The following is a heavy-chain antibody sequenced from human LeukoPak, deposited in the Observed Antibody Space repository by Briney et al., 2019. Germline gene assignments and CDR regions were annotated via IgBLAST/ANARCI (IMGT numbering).Heavy chain of an antibody. CDR1: GFIFSSYA. CDR2: ISYDGSNK. CDR3: ASHGVYDAFDI. Sequence: QSGGSLRLSCAASGFIFSSYALHWVRQAPGKGLEWVALISYDGSNKYYADSVKGRFTISRDNSKNTLYLQMNSLRAEDTAVYYCASHGVYDAFDIWGQGTMVTVSS. D-gene: IGHD4-17*01. V-gene: IGHV3-30*04. J-gene: IGHJ3*02.